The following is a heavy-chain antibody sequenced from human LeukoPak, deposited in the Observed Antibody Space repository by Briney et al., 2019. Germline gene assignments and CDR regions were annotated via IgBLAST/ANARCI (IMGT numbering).Heavy chain of an antibody. D-gene: IGHD3-10*01. CDR1: GGTFSSYA. CDR3: ASQEGITMPSRDY. V-gene: IGHV1-69*04. J-gene: IGHJ4*02. CDR2: IIPILGIA. Sequence: ASVKVSCKASGGTFSSYAISWVRQAPGQGLEWMGRIIPILGIANYAQKFQGRVTITADKSTSTAYMEPSSPRSEDTAVYYCASQEGITMPSRDYWGQGTLVTVSS.